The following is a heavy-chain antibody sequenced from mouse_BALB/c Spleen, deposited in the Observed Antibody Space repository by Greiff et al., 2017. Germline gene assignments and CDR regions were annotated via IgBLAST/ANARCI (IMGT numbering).Heavy chain of an antibody. CDR2: ISSGSSTI. V-gene: IGHV5-17*02. CDR3: ARVGGYPYAMDY. CDR1: GFTFSSFG. Sequence: EVHLVESGGGLVQPGGSRKLSCAASGFTFSSFGMHWVRQAPEKGLEWVAYISSGSSTIYYADTVKGRFTISRDNPKNTVFLQMTSLRSEDTAMYYCARVGGYPYAMDYWGQGTSVTVSS. D-gene: IGHD2-2*01. J-gene: IGHJ4*01.